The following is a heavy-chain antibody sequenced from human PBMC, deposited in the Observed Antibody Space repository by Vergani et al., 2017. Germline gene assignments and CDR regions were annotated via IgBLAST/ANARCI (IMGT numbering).Heavy chain of an antibody. Sequence: EVELLESGGGLVQPGGSLRLSCVASGFTFSSYAMTWVRQAPGKGLEWVSSISGPGGSTYYADSVKGRFTISRDNSKNTLYLQMNSLRAEDTAVYYCAKAQLISPTLYYFDYWGQGTLVTVSS. D-gene: IGHD1-1*01. J-gene: IGHJ4*02. CDR2: ISGPGGST. CDR1: GFTFSSYA. CDR3: AKAQLISPTLYYFDY. V-gene: IGHV3-23*01.